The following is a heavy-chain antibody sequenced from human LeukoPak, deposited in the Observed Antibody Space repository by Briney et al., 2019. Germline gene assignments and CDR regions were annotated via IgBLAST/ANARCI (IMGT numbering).Heavy chain of an antibody. Sequence: PSETLSLTCDVSGGSIDSTNWWNWVRQPPGKGLEWIGEIHHDGRINYNPSLKSRVTLSVDKSKNQFSLRLNSVTATDTAMYYCARSHDHLWGNYPDYWGQGTLVTVSS. J-gene: IGHJ4*02. V-gene: IGHV4/OR15-8*01. CDR1: GGSIDSTNW. D-gene: IGHD3-16*02. CDR3: ARSHDHLWGNYPDY. CDR2: IHHDGRI.